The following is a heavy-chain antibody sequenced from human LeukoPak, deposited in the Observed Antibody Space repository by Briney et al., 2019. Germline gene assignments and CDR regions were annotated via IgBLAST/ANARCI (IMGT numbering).Heavy chain of an antibody. J-gene: IGHJ5*02. Sequence: GGSLRLSCAASGFTFSGYWMSWVRQAPGKGLEWVANIKQDGSEKYYVDSVKGRFTISRDNAENSLYLQMNSLRAEDTAVYYCARGFGRPWGQGTLVTVSS. CDR1: GFTFSGYW. CDR2: IKQDGSEK. D-gene: IGHD3-10*01. V-gene: IGHV3-7*03. CDR3: ARGFGRP.